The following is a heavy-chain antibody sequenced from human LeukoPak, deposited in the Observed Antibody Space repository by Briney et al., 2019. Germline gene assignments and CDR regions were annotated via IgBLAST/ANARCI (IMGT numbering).Heavy chain of an antibody. J-gene: IGHJ4*02. V-gene: IGHV4-59*01. CDR3: ARGVHIAAAQYAY. D-gene: IGHD6-13*01. CDR1: GGSISSYY. CDR2: IYYSGTT. Sequence: SETLSLTCTVSGGSISSYYWSWIRQPPGKGLEWTGYIYYSGTTNYNPSLKSRVTISVDTSKNQFSLKLSSVTAADTAVYYCARGVHIAAAQYAYWGQGTLVTVSS.